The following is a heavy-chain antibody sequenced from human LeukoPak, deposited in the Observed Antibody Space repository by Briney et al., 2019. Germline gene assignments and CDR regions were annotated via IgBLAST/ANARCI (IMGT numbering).Heavy chain of an antibody. Sequence: GGSLRLSCAASGFTFSDYYMSWIRQAPGKGLEWVSAISGSGGSTYYADSVKGRFTISRDNSKNTLYLQMNSLRAEDTAVYYCANSNYTEDYWGQGTLVTVSS. V-gene: IGHV3-23*01. D-gene: IGHD4-11*01. CDR2: ISGSGGST. CDR1: GFTFSDYY. J-gene: IGHJ4*02. CDR3: ANSNYTEDY.